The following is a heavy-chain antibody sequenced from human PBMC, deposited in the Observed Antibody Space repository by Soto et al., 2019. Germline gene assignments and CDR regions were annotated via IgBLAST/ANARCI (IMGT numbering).Heavy chain of an antibody. CDR1: GFTFSTYE. J-gene: IGHJ4*02. CDR2: ISSGGSTI. D-gene: IGHD2-21*02. Sequence: GGSLRLSCVGSGFTFSTYEMQWVRQAPGKGLEWVSYISSGGSTIFYGESVKGRFTVSRDNDRRSLYLQMNSLRVEDSGVYYCARIGTVLTPDDSWGQGTLVTVSS. CDR3: ARIGTVLTPDDS. V-gene: IGHV3-48*03.